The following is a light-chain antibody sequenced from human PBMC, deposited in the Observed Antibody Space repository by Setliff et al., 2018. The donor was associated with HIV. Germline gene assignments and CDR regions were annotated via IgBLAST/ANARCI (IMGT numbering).Light chain of an antibody. V-gene: IGLV2-14*01. CDR3: GSYTNIGTSI. Sequence: QSVLAQPASVSVSPGQSITLSCTGTSRDIGGYTYPSWYQQHPGKAPNLIIFEVSPRPSGVSNRLSGSNSGNTASLIISGVQAEDEGDYYCGSYTNIGTSIFGSGTKVTVL. CDR2: EVS. J-gene: IGLJ1*01. CDR1: SRDIGGYTY.